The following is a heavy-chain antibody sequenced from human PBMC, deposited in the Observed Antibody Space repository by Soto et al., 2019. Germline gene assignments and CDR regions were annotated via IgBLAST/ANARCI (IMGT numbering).Heavy chain of an antibody. CDR2: IKQDGSEK. V-gene: IGHV3-7*01. D-gene: IGHD3-10*01. J-gene: IGHJ4*02. Sequence: GGSLRLSCAASGFTFSSYWMSWVRQAPGKGLEWVANIKQDGSEKYYVDSVKGRFTIFRDNAKNSLYLQMNSLRAEDTAVYYCARAPNPFGEFFDYWGQGTLVTVSS. CDR3: ARAPNPFGEFFDY. CDR1: GFTFSSYW.